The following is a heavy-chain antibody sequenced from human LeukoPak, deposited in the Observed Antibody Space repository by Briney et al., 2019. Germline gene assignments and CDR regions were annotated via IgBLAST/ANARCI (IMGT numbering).Heavy chain of an antibody. V-gene: IGHV4-59*01. CDR3: ARSSGHSYGDSDY. D-gene: IGHD5-18*01. CDR2: THHSGAT. CDR1: GVSITSNY. Sequence: NPSETLSLTCSVSGVSITSNYWSWIRQPPGKGLEWLGYTHHSGATSYNPSLKSRSTMSLDTSNNQFSLKLSSVTAADTAVYYCARSSGHSYGDSDYWGQGNLVTVSS. J-gene: IGHJ4*02.